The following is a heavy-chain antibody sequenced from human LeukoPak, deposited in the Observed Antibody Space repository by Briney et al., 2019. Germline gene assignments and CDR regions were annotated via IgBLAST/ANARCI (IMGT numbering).Heavy chain of an antibody. V-gene: IGHV6-1*01. CDR2: TYYRSKWYN. J-gene: IGHJ5*02. CDR1: GDSVSSNSAA. Sequence: SQTLSLTCAISGDSVSSNSAAWNWIRQSPSRGLEWLGRTYYRSKWYNDYAVSVKSRITINPDTSKNQFSLQLNSVTPEDTAVYYCARVGFPYSSSWYESDAIYNWFDPRGQGTLVTVSS. D-gene: IGHD6-13*01. CDR3: ARVGFPYSSSWYESDAIYNWFDP.